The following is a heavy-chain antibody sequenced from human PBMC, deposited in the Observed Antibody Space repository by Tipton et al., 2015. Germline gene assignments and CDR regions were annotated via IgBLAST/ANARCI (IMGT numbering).Heavy chain of an antibody. Sequence: SLRLSCAASGFTFSSYWMSWVRQAPGKGLEWVANIKQDGSEKYYVDSVKGRFTISRDNAKNSLYLQMNSLRAEDAAVYYCARYMVRGVIIKALYYYGMDVWGQGTTVTVSS. CDR3: ARYMVRGVIIKALYYYGMDV. D-gene: IGHD3-10*01. J-gene: IGHJ6*02. CDR2: IKQDGSEK. CDR1: GFTFSSYW. V-gene: IGHV3-7*01.